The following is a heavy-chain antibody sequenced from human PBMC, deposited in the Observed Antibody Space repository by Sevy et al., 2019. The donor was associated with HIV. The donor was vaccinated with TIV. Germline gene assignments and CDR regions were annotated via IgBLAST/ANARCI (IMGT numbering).Heavy chain of an antibody. V-gene: IGHV4-38-2*01. J-gene: IGHJ4*02. CDR2: IYHSGTT. Sequence: SETLSLTCAVSAYSISSAYYWGWIRQSPGKGLEWIGSIYHSGTTYYNPSLESRVTMSVDRSKNQFSLRLSSVTAADTAVYYCTRALSGTYDYWGQGTLVTVSS. D-gene: IGHD1-26*01. CDR3: TRALSGTYDY. CDR1: AYSISSAYY.